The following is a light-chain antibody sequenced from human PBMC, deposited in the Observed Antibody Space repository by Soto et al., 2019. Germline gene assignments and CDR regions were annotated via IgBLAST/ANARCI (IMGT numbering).Light chain of an antibody. CDR2: DAS. CDR3: QQYNTHS. CDR1: QNIFTW. V-gene: IGKV1-5*01. Sequence: DIQMTQSPSTLSASVGDRVTITCRASQNIFTWLSWYQHKPGKAPKLLIYDASILESGVPSRFSGSGSGTLFILTITSLQSDDFASYYCQQYNTHSFGGGTKGEIK. J-gene: IGKJ4*01.